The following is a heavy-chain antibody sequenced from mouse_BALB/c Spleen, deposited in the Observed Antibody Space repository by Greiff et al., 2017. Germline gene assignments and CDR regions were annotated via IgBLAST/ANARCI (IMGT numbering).Heavy chain of an antibody. CDR3: ARDGLVWSTTGFAY. CDR1: GYTFTDYA. Sequence: QVQLKQSGPELVRPGESVKISCKGSGYTFTDYAMHWVKQSHAKSLEWIGVISIYYDNTNYNQKFKGKATMTVDKSSSTAYMELARLTSEDSAIYYGARDGLVWSTTGFAYWGQGTLVTVSA. D-gene: IGHD1-1*01. J-gene: IGHJ3*01. CDR2: ISIYYDNT. V-gene: IGHV1-67*01.